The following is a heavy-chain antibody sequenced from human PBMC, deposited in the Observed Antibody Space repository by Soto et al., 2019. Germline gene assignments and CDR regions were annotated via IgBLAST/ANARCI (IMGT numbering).Heavy chain of an antibody. CDR3: SKERYSSSSPYFDY. V-gene: IGHV3-30*18. D-gene: IGHD6-6*01. CDR1: GLTFSSYG. J-gene: IGHJ4*02. Sequence: GGSLRLSCAASGLTFSSYGMHWVRQAPGKGLEWVAVISYDGSNKYYADSVKGRFTISRDNSKNTLYLQMNSLRAEDTAVYYCSKERYSSSSPYFDYWGQGTLVTVSS. CDR2: ISYDGSNK.